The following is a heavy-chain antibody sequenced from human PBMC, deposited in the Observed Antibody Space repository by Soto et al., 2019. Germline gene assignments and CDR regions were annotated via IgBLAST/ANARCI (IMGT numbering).Heavy chain of an antibody. D-gene: IGHD3-22*01. J-gene: IGHJ4*02. V-gene: IGHV1-69*04. CDR3: ARDMGYYDSSGDSVFDY. Sequence: GASVKVSCKASGGTFSSYTISWVRQAPGQGLEWMGRIIPILGIANYAQKFQGRVTITADKSTSTAYMELSSLRSEDTAVYYCARDMGYYDSSGDSVFDYWGQGTLVTVSS. CDR1: GGTFSSYT. CDR2: IIPILGIA.